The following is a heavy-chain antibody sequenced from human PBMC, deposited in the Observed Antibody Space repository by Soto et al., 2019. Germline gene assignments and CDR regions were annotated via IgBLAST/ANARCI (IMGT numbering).Heavy chain of an antibody. V-gene: IGHV3-74*01. Sequence: GGSLRLSCAASGFIFSNYWMHWVRLAPGKGLVWVSGIKGDGSRTTYADSVKDRFTISRDNAKRTLYLQMNSLRAEDTAVYYSARDFSSAWYSFDSWGQGSLVTVSS. CDR1: GFIFSNYW. D-gene: IGHD6-13*01. CDR2: IKGDGSRT. CDR3: ARDFSSAWYSFDS. J-gene: IGHJ4*02.